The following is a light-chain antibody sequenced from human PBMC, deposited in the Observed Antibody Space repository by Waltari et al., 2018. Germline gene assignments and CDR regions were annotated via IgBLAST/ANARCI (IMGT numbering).Light chain of an antibody. CDR1: QDISNY. J-gene: IGKJ3*01. CDR2: DAS. V-gene: IGKV1-33*01. Sequence: DNQLTQSPSSLSASVGDRVTITCRASQDISNYLNWYQQKPGKAPKLLIYDASILETGVPSRFSGSQYGTDFTLTISSLLPEDIATYYCQRYDNLPVFAFGPGTKVDVK. CDR3: QRYDNLPVFA.